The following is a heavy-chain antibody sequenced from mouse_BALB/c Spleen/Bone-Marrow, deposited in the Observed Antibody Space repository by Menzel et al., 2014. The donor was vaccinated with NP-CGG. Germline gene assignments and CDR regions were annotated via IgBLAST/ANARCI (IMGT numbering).Heavy chain of an antibody. CDR2: ISSGGSYT. J-gene: IGHJ2*01. Sequence: EVMLVESGGGLVKPGGSLKLSCAASGFTFSSYAMSWVRQTPEKRLEWVATISSGGSYTYYPDSVKGRFTISRDNAKNTLYLQMSSLRSGDTAMYYCARHITTVVADYWGQGTTLTVSS. CDR3: ARHITTVVADY. CDR1: GFTFSSYA. V-gene: IGHV5-9-3*01. D-gene: IGHD1-1*01.